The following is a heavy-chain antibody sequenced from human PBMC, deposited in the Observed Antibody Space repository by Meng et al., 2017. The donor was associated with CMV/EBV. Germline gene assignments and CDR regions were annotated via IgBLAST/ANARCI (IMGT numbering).Heavy chain of an antibody. CDR2: IYVGDSDA. CDR3: AHLEDIVNVFDS. Sequence: GGSLRLSCKGSEHIFSTSWIGWVRQMPGKGLEWMGVIYVGDSDARYSPSFRGQVTLSADKSIRTAYLQWSSLKASDTAMYFCAHLEDIVNVFDSWGQGTRVTVSS. J-gene: IGHJ5*01. V-gene: IGHV5-51*01. D-gene: IGHD2-15*01. CDR1: EHIFSTSW.